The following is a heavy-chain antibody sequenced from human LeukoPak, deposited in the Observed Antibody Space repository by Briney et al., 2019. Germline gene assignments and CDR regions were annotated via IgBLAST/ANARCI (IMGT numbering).Heavy chain of an antibody. CDR2: ISSSSSYI. CDR1: GFTFSSYS. Sequence: NSGGSLGLSCAASGFTFSSYSMNWVRQAPGKGLEWVSSISSSSSYIYYADSVKGRFTISRDNAKNSLYLQMNSLRAEDTAVYYCARESSRGNDYWGQGTLVTVSS. V-gene: IGHV3-21*01. CDR3: ARESSRGNDY. J-gene: IGHJ4*02. D-gene: IGHD2-15*01.